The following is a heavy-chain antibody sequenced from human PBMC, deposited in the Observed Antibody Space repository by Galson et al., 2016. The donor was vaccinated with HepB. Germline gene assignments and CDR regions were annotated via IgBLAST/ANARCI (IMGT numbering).Heavy chain of an antibody. J-gene: IGHJ1*01. CDR3: ARAIRNQLLSEH. CDR2: ISYSGST. Sequence: TLSLTCTVSGGSISSGVFYWSWIRQPPRKGLEWIGYISYSGSTNYNPSLKSRVLISADTSKNQFFLQLNSVTAADTAVYYCARAIRNQLLSEHWGQGTLITVSS. CDR1: GGSISSGVFY. V-gene: IGHV4-31*03. D-gene: IGHD1-14*01.